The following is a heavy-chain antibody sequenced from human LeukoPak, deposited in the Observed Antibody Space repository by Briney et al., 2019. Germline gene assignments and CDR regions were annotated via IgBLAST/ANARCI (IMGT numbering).Heavy chain of an antibody. J-gene: IGHJ1*01. CDR3: AGRGQRYFRD. D-gene: IGHD3-9*01. V-gene: IGHV4-59*08. CDR2: IHNTGNT. CDR1: GASVTTDY. Sequence: SQTLSLTCDVSGASVTTDYWSWIRQPPGKGLEWIGYIHNTGNTDYNPSLKSRLTISVDTSKNQFSLTLTSVTAADTAVYYCAGRGQRYFRDWGQGTLVTVSS.